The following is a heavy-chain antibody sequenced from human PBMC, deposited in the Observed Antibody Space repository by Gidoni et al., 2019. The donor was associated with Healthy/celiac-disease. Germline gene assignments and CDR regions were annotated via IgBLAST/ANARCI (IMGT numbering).Heavy chain of an antibody. V-gene: IGHV3-23*01. D-gene: IGHD3-10*01. CDR2: ISGSGGST. CDR1: GFTFSSHA. Sequence: EVQLLESGGGLVQPAGSLRLSCAASGFTFSSHAMRWVRPAPGKGLEWVSAISGSGGSTYYADSVKGRFTISRDNSKNTLYLQMNSLRAEDTAVYYCAKYRRITMVQGVPAGLVFDYWGQGTLVTVSS. J-gene: IGHJ4*02. CDR3: AKYRRITMVQGVPAGLVFDY.